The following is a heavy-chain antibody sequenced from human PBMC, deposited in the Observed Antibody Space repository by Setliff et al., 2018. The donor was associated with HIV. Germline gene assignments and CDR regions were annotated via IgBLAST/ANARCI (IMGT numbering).Heavy chain of an antibody. J-gene: IGHJ4*02. D-gene: IGHD6-19*01. CDR2: IRYDGDNK. Sequence: GGSLRLSCAASGFTFSGYGMYWVRQAPGKGLEWVAFIRYDGDNKYYADSVKGRFTISRDNSKNTLYLQMNSLRAEDTAVYYCAKDLSSGWYPYFDYWGQGTLVTVSS. CDR3: AKDLSSGWYPYFDY. V-gene: IGHV3-30*02. CDR1: GFTFSGYG.